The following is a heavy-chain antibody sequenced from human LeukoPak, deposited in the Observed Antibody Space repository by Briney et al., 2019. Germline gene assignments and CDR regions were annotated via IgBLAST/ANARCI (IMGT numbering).Heavy chain of an antibody. Sequence: ASVKVSCKASGYTFSGYYVHWVRQAPGQGLEWKGWINPNSGGTNYAQKFQGRVTMTRDTSISTAYMELRRLGSDDTAVYYCARGFAEEGTTTGAFDIWGHGTMVTVSS. J-gene: IGHJ3*02. CDR3: ARGFAEEGTTTGAFDI. CDR2: INPNSGGT. D-gene: IGHD1-7*01. V-gene: IGHV1-2*02. CDR1: GYTFSGYY.